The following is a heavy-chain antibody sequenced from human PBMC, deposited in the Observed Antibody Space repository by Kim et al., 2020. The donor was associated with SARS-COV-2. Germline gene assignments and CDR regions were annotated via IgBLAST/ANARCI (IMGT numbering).Heavy chain of an antibody. CDR2: IYYSGST. Sequence: SETLSLTCTVSGGSISSSSYYWGWIRQPPGKGLEWIGSIYYSGSTYYNPSLKSRVTISVDTSKNQFSLKLSSVTAADTAVYYCARVWGRISLIVYWGQGTLVTVSS. J-gene: IGHJ4*02. CDR3: ARVWGRISLIVY. D-gene: IGHD1-26*01. CDR1: GGSISSSSYY. V-gene: IGHV4-39*07.